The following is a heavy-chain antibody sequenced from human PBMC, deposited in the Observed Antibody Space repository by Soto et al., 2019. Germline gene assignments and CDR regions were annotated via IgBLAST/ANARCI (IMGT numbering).Heavy chain of an antibody. D-gene: IGHD2-2*01. J-gene: IGHJ4*02. V-gene: IGHV3-33*01. CDR2: IWYDGSNR. CDR1: GFTFSSYG. CDR3: ARDRYCSSTSCYVPDY. Sequence: GGSLRLSCAASGFTFSSYGMHWVRQAPGKGLEWVAVIWYDGSNRYYADSVKGRFTISRDNSKNTLYLQMNSLRAEDKDVYYCARDRYCSSTSCYVPDYWGQGTLVTVSS.